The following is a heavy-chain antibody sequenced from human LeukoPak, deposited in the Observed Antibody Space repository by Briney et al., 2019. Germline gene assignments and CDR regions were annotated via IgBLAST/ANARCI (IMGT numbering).Heavy chain of an antibody. Sequence: SETLSLTCTVSGYSISSGYYWGWIRQPPGKGLEWIGSIYHSGSTHYNPSLKSRVTISVDTSKNQFSLKLSSVTAADTAVYYCASPTVAGTGDYWGQGTLVTVSS. V-gene: IGHV4-38-2*02. J-gene: IGHJ4*02. CDR3: ASPTVAGTGDY. CDR1: GYSISSGYY. CDR2: IYHSGST. D-gene: IGHD6-19*01.